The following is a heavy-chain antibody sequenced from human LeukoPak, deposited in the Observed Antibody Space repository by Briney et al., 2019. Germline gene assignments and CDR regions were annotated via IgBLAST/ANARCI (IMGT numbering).Heavy chain of an antibody. Sequence: ASVKVSCKASGYTFTIYGISWVRQALGQGLEWMGWISAYNGNTNYAQKLQGRVTMTTYTSTSTAYMELRSLRSADTAVYYCARGPGIAVAEGWFDPWGQGTLVTVSS. CDR3: ARGPGIAVAEGWFDP. V-gene: IGHV1-18*01. D-gene: IGHD6-19*01. CDR2: ISAYNGNT. J-gene: IGHJ5*02. CDR1: GYTFTIYG.